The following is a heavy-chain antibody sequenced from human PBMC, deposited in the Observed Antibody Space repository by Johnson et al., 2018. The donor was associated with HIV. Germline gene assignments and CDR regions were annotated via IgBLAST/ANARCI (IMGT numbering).Heavy chain of an antibody. CDR3: ARDPDI. CDR2: ISYDGSNK. V-gene: IGHV3-30*04. Sequence: QVQLVESGGGVVQPGRSLRLSCAASGFTFSTNAMHWVRQAPGKGLEWVAVISYDGSNKYYADSVKGRFTISRDNSKNTLYLQMNSLRAEDTAVYYCARDPDIWGQGTMVTVSS. CDR1: GFTFSTNA. J-gene: IGHJ3*02.